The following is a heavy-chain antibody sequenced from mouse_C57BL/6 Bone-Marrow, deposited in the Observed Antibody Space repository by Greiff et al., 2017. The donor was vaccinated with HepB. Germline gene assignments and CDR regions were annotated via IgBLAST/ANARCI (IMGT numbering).Heavy chain of an antibody. V-gene: IGHV5-9*01. CDR1: GFTFSSYT. D-gene: IGHD1-1*01. CDR2: ISGGGGNT. J-gene: IGHJ1*03. Sequence: EVKVVESGGGLVKPGGSLKLSCAASGFTFSSYTMSWVRQTPEKRLEWVATISGGGGNTYYPDSVKGRFTISRDNAKNTLYLQMSSLRSEDTALYYCARQAIYYYGSSQGYFDVWGTGTTVTVSS. CDR3: ARQAIYYYGSSQGYFDV.